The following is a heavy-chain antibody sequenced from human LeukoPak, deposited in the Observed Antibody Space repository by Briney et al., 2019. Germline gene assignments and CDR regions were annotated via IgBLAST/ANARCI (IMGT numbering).Heavy chain of an antibody. Sequence: GGSVRLSCAASGFTFSSYWMSWVRQAPGKGLEWVANIKQDGSEKYYVDSVKGRFTIPRDNAKNSLYLQMNSLRAEDTVVYYCASTYDSSGYYYVPSFDYWGQGTLVTVSS. D-gene: IGHD3-22*01. V-gene: IGHV3-7*03. CDR3: ASTYDSSGYYYVPSFDY. CDR2: IKQDGSEK. CDR1: GFTFSSYW. J-gene: IGHJ4*02.